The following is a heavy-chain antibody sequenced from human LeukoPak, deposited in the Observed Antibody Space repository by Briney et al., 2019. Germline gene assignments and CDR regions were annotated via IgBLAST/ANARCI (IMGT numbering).Heavy chain of an antibody. CDR3: AREYSRTPGDYYFDS. V-gene: IGHV4-38-2*02. D-gene: IGHD4-11*01. J-gene: IGHJ4*02. CDR1: GFFLSSGFY. CDR2: IYRNGNT. Sequence: SETLSLTCAVSGFFLSSGFYWGWIRQPPGKGLEGIASIYRNGNTFYNPSLQSRVTISVDTSRKQISLQLCSATAADTAAYYCAREYSRTPGDYYFDSWGQGTVVTVSS.